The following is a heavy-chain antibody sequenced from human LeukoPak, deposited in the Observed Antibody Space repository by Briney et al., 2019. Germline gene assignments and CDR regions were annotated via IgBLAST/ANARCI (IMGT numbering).Heavy chain of an antibody. Sequence: ASVKVSCKASGYTFTSYGISWVRQAPGQGLEWMGWISAYNGNTNYAQKLQGRVTMTTDTSTSTAYMELRSLRSDDTAVYYCARERGDPYYDFWSGYPPTQNYGMDVWGQGTTVTVSS. CDR3: ARERGDPYYDFWSGYPPTQNYGMDV. CDR2: ISAYNGNT. V-gene: IGHV1-18*01. CDR1: GYTFTSYG. D-gene: IGHD3-3*01. J-gene: IGHJ6*02.